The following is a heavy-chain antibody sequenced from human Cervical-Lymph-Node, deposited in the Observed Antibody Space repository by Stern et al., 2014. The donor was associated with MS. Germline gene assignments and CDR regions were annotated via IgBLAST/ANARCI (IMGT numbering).Heavy chain of an antibody. J-gene: IGHJ5*02. D-gene: IGHD1-26*01. CDR1: GGTFSTSG. Sequence: VQLVQSGAEVKKPGSSVKVSCKASGGTFSTSGISWVRQAPGQGLEWMGGIIPVLGTTNYARKFQGRLTITADTSTSTVHMALSGLTSEDTAVYYCARDLGVGPSVSWGEGTVVTVSS. CDR2: IIPVLGTT. CDR3: ARDLGVGPSVS. V-gene: IGHV1-69*06.